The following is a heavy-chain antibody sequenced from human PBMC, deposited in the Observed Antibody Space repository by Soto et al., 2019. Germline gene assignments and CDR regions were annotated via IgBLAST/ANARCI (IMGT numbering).Heavy chain of an antibody. CDR1: GGSISSGDYY. V-gene: IGHV4-30-4*01. CDR3: ARDRHCSGGSCYSSFDY. Sequence: QVQLQESGPGLVKPSQTLSLTCTVSGGSISSGDYYWSWIRQPPGKGLEWIGYIYYSGSTYYNPSLKSRVTISVDTSKNQCSLKLSSVTAADTAVYYCARDRHCSGGSCYSSFDYWGQGTLVTVSS. D-gene: IGHD2-15*01. J-gene: IGHJ4*02. CDR2: IYYSGST.